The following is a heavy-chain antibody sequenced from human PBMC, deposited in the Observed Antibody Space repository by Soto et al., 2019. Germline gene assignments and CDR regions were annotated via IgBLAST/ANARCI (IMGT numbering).Heavy chain of an antibody. V-gene: IGHV1-18*01. CDR2: ISAYNGNT. D-gene: IGHD2-15*01. Sequence: ASVKVSCKASGYTFTSYGISWVRQAPGQGLEWMGWISAYNGNTNYAQKLQGRVTMTKDTSTSTAYMELRSLRSDDTAVYYCARALDCSGGSCPNWFDPWGQGTLVTVSS. CDR3: ARALDCSGGSCPNWFDP. J-gene: IGHJ5*02. CDR1: GYTFTSYG.